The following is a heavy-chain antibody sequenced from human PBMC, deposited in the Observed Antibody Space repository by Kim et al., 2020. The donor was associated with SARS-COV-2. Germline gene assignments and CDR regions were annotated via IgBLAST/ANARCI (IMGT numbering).Heavy chain of an antibody. Sequence: ASVKVSCKASGYTFTSYGISWVRQAPGQGLEWMGWISAYNGNTNYAQKLQGRVTITTDTSTSTAYMELRSLISDDTAVYYCAIGYCSGGSCYSIDYWGQGALVTVSS. CDR2: ISAYNGNT. CDR3: AIGYCSGGSCYSIDY. J-gene: IGHJ4*02. CDR1: GYTFTSYG. D-gene: IGHD2-15*01. V-gene: IGHV1-18*01.